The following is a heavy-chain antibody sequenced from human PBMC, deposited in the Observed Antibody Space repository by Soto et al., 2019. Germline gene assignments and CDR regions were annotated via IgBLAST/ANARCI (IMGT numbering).Heavy chain of an antibody. J-gene: IGHJ5*02. Sequence: LRLSCAASGFTFSSYGMHWVRQAPCKGLEWVAVISYDGSNKYYADSVKGRFTISRDNSKNTLYLQMNSLRAEDTAVYYCAREMTTVVNGWFDPWGQGTLVTVSS. V-gene: IGHV3-30*03. CDR3: AREMTTVVNGWFDP. D-gene: IGHD4-17*01. CDR2: ISYDGSNK. CDR1: GFTFSSYG.